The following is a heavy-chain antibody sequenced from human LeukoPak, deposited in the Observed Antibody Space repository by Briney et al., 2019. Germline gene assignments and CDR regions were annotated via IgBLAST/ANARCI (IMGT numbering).Heavy chain of an antibody. J-gene: IGHJ6*02. V-gene: IGHV3-7*03. CDR2: INHNGNVN. CDR3: ARGGGLDV. CDR1: GFTVSSNY. Sequence: GGSLRLSCAASGFTVSSNYMSWVRQAPGKGLEWVASINHNGNVNYYVDSVKGRFTISRDNAKNSLYLQMSNLRAEDTAVYFCARGGGLDVWGQGATVTVSS. D-gene: IGHD3-16*01.